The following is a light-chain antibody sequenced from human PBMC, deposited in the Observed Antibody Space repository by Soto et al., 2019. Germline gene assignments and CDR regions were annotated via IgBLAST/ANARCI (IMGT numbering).Light chain of an antibody. Sequence: QSVLTQPPSVSGAPGQRVTISCTGSSSNIGAGYDVNWYQQLPGTAPKLLIYVNSNRPSGVPDRFSGSKSGTSASLAITGLQAEDEADYYCQSYDSSLSGFYVFGTGTKLTVI. CDR1: SSNIGAGYD. CDR3: QSYDSSLSGFYV. CDR2: VNS. V-gene: IGLV1-40*01. J-gene: IGLJ1*01.